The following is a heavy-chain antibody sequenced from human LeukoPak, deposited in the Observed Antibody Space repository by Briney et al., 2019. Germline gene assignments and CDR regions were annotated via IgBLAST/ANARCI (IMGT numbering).Heavy chain of an antibody. Sequence: GGSLRLSCAASGFTFSSYAMSWVRQAPGKGLEWVSAISGSGGSTYYADSVKGRFTISRDNSKNTLYLQMNSLRAEDTAVYYCVREVESSSGYSWFDPWGQGTLVTVSS. CDR3: VREVESSSGYSWFDP. J-gene: IGHJ5*02. D-gene: IGHD6-13*01. CDR1: GFTFSSYA. V-gene: IGHV3-23*01. CDR2: ISGSGGST.